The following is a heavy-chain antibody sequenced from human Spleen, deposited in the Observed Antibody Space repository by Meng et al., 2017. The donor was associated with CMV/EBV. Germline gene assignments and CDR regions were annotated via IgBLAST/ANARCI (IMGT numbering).Heavy chain of an antibody. CDR3: AKALPLGSGHYHYYYYTMDV. Sequence: GESLKISCAASGFTFSSYAMHWVRQAPGKGLEWVAVISYDGSNKYYADSVKGRFTISRDNSKNTLYLQMNSLRAEDTAVYYCAKALPLGSGHYHYYYYTMDVWGQGTTVTVSS. CDR2: ISYDGSNK. J-gene: IGHJ6*02. CDR1: GFTFSSYA. V-gene: IGHV3-30*04. D-gene: IGHD3-3*01.